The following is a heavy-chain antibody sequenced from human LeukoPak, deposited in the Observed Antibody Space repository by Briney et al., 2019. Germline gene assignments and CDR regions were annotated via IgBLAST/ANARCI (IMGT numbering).Heavy chain of an antibody. D-gene: IGHD3-10*01. CDR1: GFTFSSYS. V-gene: IGHV3-21*01. CDR3: AKDRFRVKNYGSAPADY. Sequence: GGSLRLSCAASGFTFSSYSMNWVRQAPGKGLEWVSSISSSSSYIYYADSVKGRFTISRDNSKNTLYLQMNSLRAEDTAVYYCAKDRFRVKNYGSAPADYWGQGTLVTVSS. CDR2: ISSSSSYI. J-gene: IGHJ4*02.